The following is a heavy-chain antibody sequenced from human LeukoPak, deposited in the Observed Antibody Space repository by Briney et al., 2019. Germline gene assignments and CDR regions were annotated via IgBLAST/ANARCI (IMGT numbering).Heavy chain of an antibody. CDR3: TSPMTTVVIEAFDI. CDR1: GFTFSGSA. J-gene: IGHJ3*02. CDR2: IRSKANSYAT. Sequence: GGFLRLSCAASGFTFSGSAMHWVRQASGKGLEWVGRIRSKANSYATAYAASVKGRFTISRDDSKNTAYLQMNSLKTEDTAVYYCTSPMTTVVIEAFDIWGQGTMVTVSS. V-gene: IGHV3-73*01. D-gene: IGHD4-23*01.